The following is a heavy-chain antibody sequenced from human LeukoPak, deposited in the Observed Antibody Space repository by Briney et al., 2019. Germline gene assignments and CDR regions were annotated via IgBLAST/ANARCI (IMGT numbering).Heavy chain of an antibody. V-gene: IGHV4-59*08. D-gene: IGHD1-26*01. J-gene: IGHJ2*01. CDR1: GGSISNHY. Sequence: PSETLSLTCAVSGGSISNHYWSWIRQPPGKPLEWIGCIYYSGSTSYNPSLKGRVTISVDTSKNQFSLKMSSVTAADTAVYYCARQGRGAYWFFDLWGRGTLVTVSS. CDR3: ARQGRGAYWFFDL. CDR2: IYYSGST.